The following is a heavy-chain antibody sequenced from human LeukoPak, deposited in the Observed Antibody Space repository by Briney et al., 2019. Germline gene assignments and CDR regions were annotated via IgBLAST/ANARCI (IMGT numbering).Heavy chain of an antibody. D-gene: IGHD1-1*01. Sequence: GGSLRLSCVGSGFTISNYWMHWVRQAPGKGLEWVSAISGSGGSTYYADSVKGRFTISRDNSKNTLYLQMNSLRAEDTAVYYCAKDGPGTTFPPFSRRLDYWGQGTLVTVSS. V-gene: IGHV3-23*01. CDR2: ISGSGGST. J-gene: IGHJ4*02. CDR1: GFTISNYW. CDR3: AKDGPGTTFPPFSRRLDY.